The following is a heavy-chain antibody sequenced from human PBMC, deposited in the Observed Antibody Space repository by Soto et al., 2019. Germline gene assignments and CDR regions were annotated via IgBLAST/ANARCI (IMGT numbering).Heavy chain of an antibody. CDR2: IKQDGSEK. V-gene: IGHV3-7*03. Sequence: HPXGSLRLSCAASGFTFSSYWMSWVRQAPGKGLEWVANIKQDGSEKYYVDSVKGRFTISRDNAKNSLYLQMNSLRAEDTTVYYCARAWEMGTIMWYYFDYWGQGTLVAVSS. D-gene: IGHD1-1*01. J-gene: IGHJ4*02. CDR1: GFTFSSYW. CDR3: ARAWEMGTIMWYYFDY.